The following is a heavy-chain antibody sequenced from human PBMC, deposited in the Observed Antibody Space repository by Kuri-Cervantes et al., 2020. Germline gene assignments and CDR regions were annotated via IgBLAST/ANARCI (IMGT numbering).Heavy chain of an antibody. Sequence: ASVKVSCKASGYTFTSYDINWVRQATGQGLEWMGWMNPNSGNTGYAQKFQGRVTMTRNTSISTAYMELRSLRSDDTAVYYCARSPYYYGSGSYYIKDNIWAANYYYYGMDIWGQGTTVTVS. CDR3: ARSPYYYGSGSYYIKDNIWAANYYYYGMDI. CDR1: GYTFTSYD. D-gene: IGHD3-10*01. J-gene: IGHJ6*02. V-gene: IGHV1-8*01. CDR2: MNPNSGNT.